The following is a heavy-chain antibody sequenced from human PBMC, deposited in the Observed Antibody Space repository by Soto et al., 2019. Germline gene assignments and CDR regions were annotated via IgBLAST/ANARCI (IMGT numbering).Heavy chain of an antibody. J-gene: IGHJ6*03. D-gene: IGHD2-2*01. CDR1: GYSFTSYW. V-gene: IGHV5-51*01. CDR3: ARQIVVVPAAIGFYYYYMDF. Sequence: GESLKISCKGSGYSFTSYWIGWVRQMPGKGLEWMGIIYPGDSDTRYSPSFQGQVTISADKSISTAYLQWSSLKASDTAMYYCARQIVVVPAAIGFYYYYMDFWGKGTMVTVSS. CDR2: IYPGDSDT.